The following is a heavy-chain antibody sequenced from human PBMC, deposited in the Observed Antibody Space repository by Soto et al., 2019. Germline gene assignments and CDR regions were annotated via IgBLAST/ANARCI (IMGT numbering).Heavy chain of an antibody. CDR1: GYTFTRYD. CDR3: ARGIKSADSSRWFHP. Sequence: ASVKVSCKASGYTFTRYDINWVRQATGQGFEYLGWMNPNSGNTGYVKKFQGRVTMTRDTSMSTAYMELSSLRSEDTAVYYCARGIKSADSSRWFHPRRPAPLGTVSS. D-gene: IGHD2-15*01. V-gene: IGHV1-8*01. CDR2: MNPNSGNT. J-gene: IGHJ5*02.